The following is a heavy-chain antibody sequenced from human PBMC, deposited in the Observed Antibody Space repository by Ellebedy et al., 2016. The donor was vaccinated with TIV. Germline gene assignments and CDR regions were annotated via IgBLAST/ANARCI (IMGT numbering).Heavy chain of an antibody. CDR1: GFTFRNHA. J-gene: IGHJ4*02. V-gene: IGHV3-23*01. Sequence: GESLKISCAASGFTFRNHAMNWVRQAPGKGLEWVSEMSGNGYVIKYADSAKGRFTISRDNSKSTLYLQMSSLRTEDTAVYYCAKAGYGSGNFYTQNFDSWGQGTLVTVSA. D-gene: IGHD3-10*01. CDR3: AKAGYGSGNFYTQNFDS. CDR2: MSGNGYVI.